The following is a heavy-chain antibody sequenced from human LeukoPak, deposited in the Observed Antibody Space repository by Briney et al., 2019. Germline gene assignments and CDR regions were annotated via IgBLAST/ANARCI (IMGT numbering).Heavy chain of an antibody. Sequence: SETLSLTCTVSGGSISSSSYYWGWIRQPPGKGLEWIGTIYHSGTTYYNPSIKSRLSISMDTSKNQFSLKLTSVTAADTAVYFCVRDLVVYGNIDYWGQGTLVTVSS. CDR2: IYHSGTT. CDR3: VRDLVVYGNIDY. D-gene: IGHD2-8*02. J-gene: IGHJ4*02. V-gene: IGHV4-39*07. CDR1: GGSISSSSYY.